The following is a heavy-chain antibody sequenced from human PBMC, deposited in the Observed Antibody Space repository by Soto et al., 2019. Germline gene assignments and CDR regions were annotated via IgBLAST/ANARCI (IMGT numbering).Heavy chain of an antibody. J-gene: IGHJ6*02. D-gene: IGHD3-10*01. Sequence: EVQLLESGGGLVRPGGSLRLYCAASGFTFSSYAMNWVRQAPGKGLEWVSAISGTGYNTYFADSLKGRFTISRDNSRNTRSLQMNSLRAEDTAVYYCARDRQFSHPRGGMDVWGQGTTVTVSS. V-gene: IGHV3-23*01. CDR2: ISGTGYNT. CDR3: ARDRQFSHPRGGMDV. CDR1: GFTFSSYA.